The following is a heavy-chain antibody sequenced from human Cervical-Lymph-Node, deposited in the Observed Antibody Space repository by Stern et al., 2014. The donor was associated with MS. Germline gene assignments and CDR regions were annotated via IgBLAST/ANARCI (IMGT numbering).Heavy chain of an antibody. CDR3: AKGPYCSSVFCYPFDY. CDR1: GFTFSTLA. D-gene: IGHD2-2*01. J-gene: IGHJ4*02. Sequence: EVQLVESGGGLVQPGGSLRLSCAASGFTFSTLAMSWVRQAPGKGLEWISAISGSGENTYYSDSVKGRFTISRDTSKNTLYLQMNSLRVEDTAVYYCAKGPYCSSVFCYPFDYWGQGTLVTVSS. V-gene: IGHV3-23*04. CDR2: ISGSGENT.